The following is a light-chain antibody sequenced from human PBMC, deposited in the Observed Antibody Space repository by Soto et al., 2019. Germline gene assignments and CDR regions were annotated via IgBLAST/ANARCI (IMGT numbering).Light chain of an antibody. J-gene: IGLJ2*01. CDR2: STN. CDR1: TGAVTSSNY. Sequence: QAVVTQEPSLTVSPGGTVTLTCAVYTGAVTSSNYPNWFQQKPRQAPRALYSTNHKYSWTPARFSGSLLGGKAALTLSGVQPEDEADYYCLLYYGGQLGVFGGGTKLTVL. CDR3: LLYYGGQLGV. V-gene: IGLV7-43*01.